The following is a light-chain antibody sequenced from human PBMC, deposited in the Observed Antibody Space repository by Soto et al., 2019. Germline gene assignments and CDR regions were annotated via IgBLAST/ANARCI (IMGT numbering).Light chain of an antibody. Sequence: DIVMTQSPLSLPVTPGEPASISCRSSQSLLHSSGYNYLDWYLQKPGQSPQLLIYLGSSRASGVPDRFSASGSGSDFTLEISRVEAEDVGVYYCMQALQTPLTFGPGTKVDIK. CDR2: LGS. J-gene: IGKJ3*01. V-gene: IGKV2-28*01. CDR3: MQALQTPLT. CDR1: QSLLHSSGYNY.